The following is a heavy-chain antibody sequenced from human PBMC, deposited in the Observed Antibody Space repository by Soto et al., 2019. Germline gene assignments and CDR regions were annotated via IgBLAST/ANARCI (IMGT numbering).Heavy chain of an antibody. V-gene: IGHV4-4*02. CDR1: GDFLDDSRW. CDR3: TRGLLSGSSYSGGWYYFDS. CDR2: INHSGSA. D-gene: IGHD1-26*01. Sequence: SETLSLTCTVSGDFLDDSRWWTWIRQTPGKGLQWIGQINHSGSAVYNPSLRDRVTISAMSNNQFSLDLSSVTAADTAVYYCTRGLLSGSSYSGGWYYFDSWGQGTMVTVSS. J-gene: IGHJ4*02.